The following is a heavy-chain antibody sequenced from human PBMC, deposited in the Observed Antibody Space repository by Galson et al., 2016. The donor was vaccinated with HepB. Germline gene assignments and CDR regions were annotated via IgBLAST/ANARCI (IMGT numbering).Heavy chain of an antibody. CDR1: GYTFSSYG. D-gene: IGHD3-10*01. CDR3: ARDLPLIYYGSGSYITEHPYYFDY. V-gene: IGHV1-18*01. J-gene: IGHJ4*02. Sequence: SVKVSCKASGYTFSSYGISWVRQAPGQGLEWMGWISAYNGNTNYAQMLQGRVTMTTDTSTSTAYMELRSLRSDDTAVYYCARDLPLIYYGSGSYITEHPYYFDYWGQGTLVTVSS. CDR2: ISAYNGNT.